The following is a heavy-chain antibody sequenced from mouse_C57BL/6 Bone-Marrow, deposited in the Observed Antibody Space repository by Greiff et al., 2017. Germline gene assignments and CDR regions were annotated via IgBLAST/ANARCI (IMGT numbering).Heavy chain of an antibody. CDR2: IYPGSGST. CDR3: ARPYYSNYWYFDV. CDR1: GYTFTSSW. Sequence: QVQLQQPGAELVTPGASVTLSCKASGYTFTSSWITWVTPTPGHGLEWIGDIYPGSGSTNYNEKFKSKATLTVDTSSSTAYMQLSSLTSEDSAVYYCARPYYSNYWYFDVWGTGTTVTVSS. D-gene: IGHD2-5*01. J-gene: IGHJ1*03. V-gene: IGHV1-55*01.